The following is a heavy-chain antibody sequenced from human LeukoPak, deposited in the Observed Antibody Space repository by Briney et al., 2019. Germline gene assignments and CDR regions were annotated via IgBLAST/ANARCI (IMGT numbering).Heavy chain of an antibody. V-gene: IGHV3-30*19. Sequence: PGGPLRLSCAASGFTFSSYGMHWVRQAPGKGLEWVAVIWYDGSNKYYADSVKGRFTISRDNSKNTLYLQMNSLRTEDTAVYYCERGGDYGSGSFRWRHFDYWGQGTLVTVSS. CDR3: ERGGDYGSGSFRWRHFDY. D-gene: IGHD3-10*01. CDR1: GFTFSSYG. J-gene: IGHJ4*02. CDR2: IWYDGSNK.